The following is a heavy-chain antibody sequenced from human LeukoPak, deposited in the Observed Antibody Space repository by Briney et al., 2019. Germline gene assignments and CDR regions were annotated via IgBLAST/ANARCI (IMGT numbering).Heavy chain of an antibody. CDR1: GGSFSGYY. CDR3: ARGRLLTYYYDSSGYSLGLDY. V-gene: IGHV4-34*01. Sequence: SETLSLTCAVYGGSFSGYYWSWIRQPPGKGLEWIGEINHSGSTNYNPSLKSRVTISVDTSKNQFSLKLSSVTAADTAVYYRARGRLLTYYYDSSGYSLGLDYWGQGTLVTVSS. J-gene: IGHJ4*02. D-gene: IGHD3-22*01. CDR2: INHSGST.